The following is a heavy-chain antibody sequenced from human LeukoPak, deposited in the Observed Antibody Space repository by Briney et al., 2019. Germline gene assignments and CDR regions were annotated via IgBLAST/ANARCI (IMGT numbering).Heavy chain of an antibody. CDR3: ASSPNVFYGMDV. Sequence: SGGSLRLSCAAPGFTFSTYAMTCVRQAPGKGLEWVSAISGGGGTTYYADSLKGRFTISRDNSKNTVYLQMDSLRAEDTAVYHCASSPNVFYGMDVWGQGTTVSVSS. CDR2: ISGGGGTT. CDR1: GFTFSTYA. D-gene: IGHD3-16*01. J-gene: IGHJ6*02. V-gene: IGHV3-23*01.